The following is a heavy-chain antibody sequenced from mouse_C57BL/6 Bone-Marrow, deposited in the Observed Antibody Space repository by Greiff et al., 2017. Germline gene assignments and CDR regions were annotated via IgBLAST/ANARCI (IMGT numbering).Heavy chain of an antibody. J-gene: IGHJ3*01. CDR1: GYTFTSYW. D-gene: IGHD2-5*01. CDR3: ARRKYYSNYPAWFAY. CDR2: IDPSDSYT. V-gene: IGHV1-59*01. Sequence: QVQLQQPGAELVRPGTSVKLSCKASGYTFTSYWMHWVKQRPGQGLEWIGVIDPSDSYTNYNQKFKGKATLTVDTSSSTAYMQLSSLTSEDSAVYYCARRKYYSNYPAWFAYWGQGTLVTVSA.